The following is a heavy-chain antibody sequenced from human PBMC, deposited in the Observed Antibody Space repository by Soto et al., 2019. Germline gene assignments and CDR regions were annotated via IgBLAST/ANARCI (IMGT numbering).Heavy chain of an antibody. CDR1: GGTFSSYA. CDR3: ARALVYYYHYGMEV. V-gene: IGHV1-69*01. Sequence: QVQLVQSGAEVKKPGSSVKVSCKASGGTFSSYAITWVRQAPGQGLEWMGGIIPIFDSINYAQKIQGRVTITADESTSTAYMELSSLRSEDTDVYYCARALVYYYHYGMEVWGQGTTVTVSS. D-gene: IGHD2-2*01. CDR2: IIPIFDSI. J-gene: IGHJ6*02.